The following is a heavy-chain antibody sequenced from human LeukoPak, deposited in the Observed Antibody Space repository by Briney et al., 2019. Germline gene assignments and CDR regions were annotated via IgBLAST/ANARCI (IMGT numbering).Heavy chain of an antibody. CDR2: INPNSGGT. CDR1: GYTFTIYD. J-gene: IGHJ4*02. CDR3: ARVRISRMGFDY. V-gene: IGHV1-2*02. Sequence: ASVKVSCKASGYTFTIYDINWVRQAPGQGLEWMGWINPNSGGTNYAQKFQGRVTMTRDTSISTAYMELSRLRSDDTAVYYCARVRISRMGFDYWGQGTLVTVSS.